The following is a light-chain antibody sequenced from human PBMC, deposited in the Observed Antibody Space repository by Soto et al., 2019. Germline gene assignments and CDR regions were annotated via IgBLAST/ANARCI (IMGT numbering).Light chain of an antibody. V-gene: IGKV3-15*01. J-gene: IGKJ2*01. Sequence: EIVMTQSPASLSVSPGERATLSCRASQSVRSNLAWYQQKPGQAPRLLIYGASTRATGIPARFSGSGSGTDFTLTISSLQSEDFTVYYCQQYNNWLLYTFGQGTKLEIK. CDR3: QQYNNWLLYT. CDR1: QSVRSN. CDR2: GAS.